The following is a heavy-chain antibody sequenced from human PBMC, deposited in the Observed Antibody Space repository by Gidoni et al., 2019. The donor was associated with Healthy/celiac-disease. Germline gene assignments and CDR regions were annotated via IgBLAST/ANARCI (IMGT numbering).Heavy chain of an antibody. V-gene: IGHV3-21*01. J-gene: IGHJ4*02. CDR2: ISSSSSYI. Sequence: EVQLVESGGGLVKPGGSLRLSCASSGFTFRSYSMNWVRQAPGKGLEWVSSISSSSSYIYYADSVKGRFTISRDNAKNSLYLQMNSLRAEDTAVYYCARGEGYSSGWHDYWGQGTLVTVSS. CDR3: ARGEGYSSGWHDY. D-gene: IGHD6-19*01. CDR1: GFTFRSYS.